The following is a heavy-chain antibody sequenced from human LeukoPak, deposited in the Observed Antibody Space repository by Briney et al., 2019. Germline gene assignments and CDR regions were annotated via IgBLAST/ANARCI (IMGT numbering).Heavy chain of an antibody. CDR1: GFTFTSYW. Sequence: PGGSLRLSCAASGFTFTSYWMAWVRQAPGQGLEWVANIAQDGGDRVYADSVRGRFTISRDNAENSLFLQMNSLRAEDTAVYYCSNGIYQTSYWGQGTLVTVSS. CDR3: SNGIYQTSY. CDR2: IAQDGGDR. J-gene: IGHJ4*02. D-gene: IGHD2/OR15-2a*01. V-gene: IGHV3-7*01.